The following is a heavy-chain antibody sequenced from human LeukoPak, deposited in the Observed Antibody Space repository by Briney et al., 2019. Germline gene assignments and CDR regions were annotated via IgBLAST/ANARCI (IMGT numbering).Heavy chain of an antibody. CDR3: ARNWIEGVPTR. CDR1: GGSISSYY. Sequence: SETLSLTCAVSGGSISSYYWSWIRQPPGKGLEWIGYIYYSGSTNYNPSLRSRVTISVDTSKNQFSLKLSSVTAADTAVYYCARNWIEGVPTRWGQGTLVTVSS. CDR2: IYYSGST. V-gene: IGHV4-59*08. D-gene: IGHD3-16*01. J-gene: IGHJ4*02.